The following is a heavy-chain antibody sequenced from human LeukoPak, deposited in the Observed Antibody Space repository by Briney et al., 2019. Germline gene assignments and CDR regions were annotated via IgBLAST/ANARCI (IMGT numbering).Heavy chain of an antibody. CDR1: GGSFSGYY. CDR2: INHSGST. Sequence: SETLSLTCAVYGGSFSGYYWSWIRQPPGKGLEWIGEINHSGSTNYNPSLKSRVTISVDTSKNQFSLKLSSVTAAGTAVYYCARRKKITMVRGVINPGIDYWGQGTLVTVSS. CDR3: ARRKKITMVRGVINPGIDY. V-gene: IGHV4-34*01. J-gene: IGHJ4*02. D-gene: IGHD3-10*01.